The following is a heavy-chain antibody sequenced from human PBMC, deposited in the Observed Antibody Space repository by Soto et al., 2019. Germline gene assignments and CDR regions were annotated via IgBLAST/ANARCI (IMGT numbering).Heavy chain of an antibody. Sequence: SETLSLTCSVSTGSMRTYYWTWIRQSPGKGLEWIGQISHTGRTKYNPSLESRVTISVDTSRRQFSLKLTSVTAADTALYYCARDDTTGLFDFWGQGTLVTV. V-gene: IGHV4-59*01. J-gene: IGHJ4*02. CDR2: ISHTGRT. D-gene: IGHD4-17*01. CDR3: ARDDTTGLFDF. CDR1: TGSMRTYY.